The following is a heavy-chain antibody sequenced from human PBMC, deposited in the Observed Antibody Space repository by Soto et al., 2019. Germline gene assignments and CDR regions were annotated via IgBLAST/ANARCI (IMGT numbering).Heavy chain of an antibody. D-gene: IGHD5-12*01. Sequence: QVQLVESGGGVVQPGRSLRLSCAASGFTFSSYGMHWVRQAPGKGLEWVALISYDGSNKYYADSVKGRFTISRDNSKNTLYLQMNSLRAEDTAVNYCAKGPSPEMATILLHWGQGTLVTVSS. J-gene: IGHJ4*02. V-gene: IGHV3-30*18. CDR1: GFTFSSYG. CDR2: ISYDGSNK. CDR3: AKGPSPEMATILLH.